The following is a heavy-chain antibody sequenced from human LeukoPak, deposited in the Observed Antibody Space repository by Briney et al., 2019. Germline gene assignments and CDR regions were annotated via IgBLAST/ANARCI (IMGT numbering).Heavy chain of an antibody. Sequence: GESLKISCKGSGYSFTSYWIGWVRQMPGKGLEWMGIIYPGDSDTRYSPSFQGQVTISADKSISTAYLQWSSLKASDTAMYYCARSHDILTGYLNWFDPWGQGTLVTVSS. V-gene: IGHV5-51*01. CDR2: IYPGDSDT. CDR1: GYSFTSYW. D-gene: IGHD3-9*01. J-gene: IGHJ5*02. CDR3: ARSHDILTGYLNWFDP.